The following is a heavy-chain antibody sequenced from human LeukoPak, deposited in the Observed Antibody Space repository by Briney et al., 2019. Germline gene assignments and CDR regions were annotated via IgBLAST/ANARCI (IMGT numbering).Heavy chain of an antibody. CDR2: INHSGST. V-gene: IGHV4-34*01. J-gene: IGHJ4*02. Sequence: SETLSLTCAVYGGSFSGYCWSWIRQPPGKGLEWIGEINHSGSTNYNPSLKSRVTISVDKSKNQFSLKLNSVPAADTAVYYCARAFLVGYSPEEYFFDYWGQGTLVTVSS. D-gene: IGHD2-15*01. CDR3: ARAFLVGYSPEEYFFDY. CDR1: GGSFSGYC.